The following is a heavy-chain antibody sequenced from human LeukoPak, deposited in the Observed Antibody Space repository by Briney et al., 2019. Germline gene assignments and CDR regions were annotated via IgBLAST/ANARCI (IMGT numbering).Heavy chain of an antibody. J-gene: IGHJ4*02. D-gene: IGHD2-2*01. V-gene: IGHV4-39*01. CDR2: IYYSGST. CDR3: ARHRRYQLPQMAGY. CDR1: GGSISSSSYY. Sequence: PSETLSLTCTVSGGSISSSSYYWGWIRQPPGKGLEWIGSIYYSGSTYYNPSLKSRVTISVDTSKNQFSLKLSSVTAADTAVYYCARHRRYQLPQMAGYWGQGTLVTVSS.